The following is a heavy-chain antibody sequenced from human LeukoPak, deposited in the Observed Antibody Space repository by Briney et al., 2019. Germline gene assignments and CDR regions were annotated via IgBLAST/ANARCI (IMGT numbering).Heavy chain of an antibody. Sequence: SVKVSCKASGGTFSSYAISWVRQAPGQGREWMGGIIPIFGTANYAQKFQGRVTITTDESTSTAYMELSSLRSEDTAVYYCAREGIAAAGNHYYYYYMDVWGKGTTVTVSS. CDR3: AREGIAAAGNHYYYYYMDV. CDR2: IIPIFGTA. V-gene: IGHV1-69*05. CDR1: GGTFSSYA. J-gene: IGHJ6*03. D-gene: IGHD6-13*01.